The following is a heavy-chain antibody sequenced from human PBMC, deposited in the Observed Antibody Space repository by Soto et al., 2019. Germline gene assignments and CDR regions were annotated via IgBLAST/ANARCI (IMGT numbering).Heavy chain of an antibody. V-gene: IGHV3-23*01. CDR3: AKGEDYYGSGSPFYMDV. Sequence: GGSLRLSCAASGFTFSSYAMSWVRQAPGKGLEWVSAISGSGGSTYYADSVKGRFTISRDNSKNTLYLQMNSLRAEDTAVYYCAKGEDYYGSGSPFYMDVWGQGTTVTVSS. D-gene: IGHD3-10*01. J-gene: IGHJ6*03. CDR2: ISGSGGST. CDR1: GFTFSSYA.